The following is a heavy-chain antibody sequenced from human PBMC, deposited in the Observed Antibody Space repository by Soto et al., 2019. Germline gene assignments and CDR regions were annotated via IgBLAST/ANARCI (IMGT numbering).Heavy chain of an antibody. J-gene: IGHJ6*02. D-gene: IGHD1-26*01. CDR1: GYTFSNHW. Sequence: PGESLKISCQGSGYTFSNHWINWVRLVPGKGLEWMGIIFPRDSDTRYSPSLQGQVIILVDKSTNTAYLQWTRLTASDTAIYYCAKSIEGGPMDVWGQGTTVTVSS. CDR3: AKSIEGGPMDV. CDR2: IFPRDSDT. V-gene: IGHV5-51*01.